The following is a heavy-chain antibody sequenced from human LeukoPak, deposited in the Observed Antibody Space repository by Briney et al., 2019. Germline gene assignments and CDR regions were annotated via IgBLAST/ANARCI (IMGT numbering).Heavy chain of an antibody. D-gene: IGHD2-15*01. CDR1: GFPFSTYS. Sequence: GGSLRLSCAASGFPFSTYSMNWVRQAPGKGLEWVSSISGSSDSIYYADSVKGRFTISRDDAKNSLYLQMNSLRDEDTAVYYCARVSGWPWDHWGQGTLVTVSS. V-gene: IGHV3-21*01. J-gene: IGHJ4*02. CDR3: ARVSGWPWDH. CDR2: ISGSSDSI.